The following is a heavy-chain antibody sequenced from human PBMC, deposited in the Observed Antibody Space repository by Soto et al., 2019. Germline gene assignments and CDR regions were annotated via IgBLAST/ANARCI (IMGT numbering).Heavy chain of an antibody. J-gene: IGHJ4*02. Sequence: GGSLRLSCAASGFTFSSYAMGWVRQAPGKGMEWVSTISGSGGSTYYADSVKGRFTISRDNSKNMQMYLQMNSLRAEDTAVYYCAKRRGFLEWLSLDYWGRGTLVTVSS. V-gene: IGHV3-23*01. CDR2: ISGSGGST. D-gene: IGHD3-3*01. CDR3: AKRRGFLEWLSLDY. CDR1: GFTFSSYA.